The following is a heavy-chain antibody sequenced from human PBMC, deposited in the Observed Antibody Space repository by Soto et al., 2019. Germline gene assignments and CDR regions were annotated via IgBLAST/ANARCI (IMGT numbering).Heavy chain of an antibody. V-gene: IGHV3-48*01. CDR2: ISSSSTI. D-gene: IGHD5-12*01. CDR1: GFTFSSYS. J-gene: IGHJ4*02. CDR3: ARGLYSGWHYFDY. Sequence: PGGSLRLSCAASGFTFSSYSMNWVRQAPGKGLEWVSYISSSSTIYYADSVKGRFTISRDNAKNSLYLQMNSLRAEDTAVYYCARGLYSGWHYFDYWGQGTLVTVSS.